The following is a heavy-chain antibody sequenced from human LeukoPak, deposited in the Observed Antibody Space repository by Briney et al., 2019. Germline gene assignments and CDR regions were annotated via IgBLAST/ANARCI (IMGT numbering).Heavy chain of an antibody. V-gene: IGHV3-9*01. CDR3: ARDLVVGATGVYFDY. Sequence: GGSLRLSCAASGFTFDDYAMHWVRQAPGKGLEWVSGLNWNSGGIVYADSVEGRFTLSRDNAKNSLYLQMNSLRAEDTAVYCCARDLVVGATGVYFDYWGQGTLVTVSS. CDR2: LNWNSGGI. J-gene: IGHJ4*02. CDR1: GFTFDDYA. D-gene: IGHD1-26*01.